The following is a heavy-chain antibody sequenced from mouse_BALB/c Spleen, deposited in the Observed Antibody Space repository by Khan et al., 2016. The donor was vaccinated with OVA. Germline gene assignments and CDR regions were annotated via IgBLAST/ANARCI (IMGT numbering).Heavy chain of an antibody. CDR3: AREGLRVVGLDY. Sequence: QVQLQQSGPELVKPGAFVKISCKASGYTFTSYNINWVKQRPGQGLEWIGWIYPGDGDTKYNEKFKGKATLTADKSSTTAYMQLSSLTSENSAVYFCAREGLRVVGLDYWGQGTSVTVSS. J-gene: IGHJ4*01. V-gene: IGHV1S56*01. CDR1: GYTFTSYN. D-gene: IGHD2-4*01. CDR2: IYPGDGDT.